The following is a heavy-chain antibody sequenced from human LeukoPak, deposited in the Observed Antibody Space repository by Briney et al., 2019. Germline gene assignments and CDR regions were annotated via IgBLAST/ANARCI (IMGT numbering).Heavy chain of an antibody. CDR3: AKYINVPGTQLLGDN. V-gene: IGHV3-23*01. J-gene: IGHJ4*02. Sequence: GGSLRLSCAASGFSFVNNAMGWVRQAPGKGLEWVSGICASGRCTFYAAPVRGRFTVSRDNFKNSLYLQMNNLRAEDTAVYYCAKYINVPGTQLLGDNWGQGTLVTVSS. D-gene: IGHD1-1*01. CDR2: ICASGRCT. CDR1: GFSFVNNA.